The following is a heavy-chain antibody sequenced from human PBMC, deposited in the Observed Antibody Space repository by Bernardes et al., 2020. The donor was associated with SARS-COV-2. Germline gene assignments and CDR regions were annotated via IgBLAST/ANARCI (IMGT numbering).Heavy chain of an antibody. D-gene: IGHD3-10*01. J-gene: IGHJ5*02. Sequence: ASVKVSCKASGYTFTSYGISWVRQAPGQGLEWMGWISAYNGNTNYAQKRQGRVPMTTETSTNTAYMELRSLRSDDTAVYYCARDLSYGSGSYYLGDNWFDPWGQVTLVTVSS. CDR2: ISAYNGNT. V-gene: IGHV1-18*01. CDR3: ARDLSYGSGSYYLGDNWFDP. CDR1: GYTFTSYG.